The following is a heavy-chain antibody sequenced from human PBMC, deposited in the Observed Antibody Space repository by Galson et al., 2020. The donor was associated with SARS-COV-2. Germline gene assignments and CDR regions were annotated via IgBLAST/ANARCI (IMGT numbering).Heavy chain of an antibody. CDR3: ARGYYDSRGYSDEFDI. CDR1: GDSISNSDYY. Sequence: SETLSLTCTVSGDSISNSDYYWGWIRQPPGKGLEWIGSIYYSGNTYHSPSLKSRVTISRDMSKNHFSLKLNSATAADTAVYYCARGYYDSRGYSDEFDIWGQGTLVTVSS. V-gene: IGHV4-39*07. CDR2: IYYSGNT. J-gene: IGHJ3*02. D-gene: IGHD3-22*01.